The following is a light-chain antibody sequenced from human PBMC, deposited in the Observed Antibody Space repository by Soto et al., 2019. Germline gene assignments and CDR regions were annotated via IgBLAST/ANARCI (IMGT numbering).Light chain of an antibody. CDR3: CSYTGSGTIWV. J-gene: IGLJ3*02. Sequence: QSVLTQPASVSGSPGQSITISCSGASSDVGSLQFVAWYQQHPGKAPKVVIYEDSKRPSGISFRFSGSTSGNTASLTISGLQPDDESHYSCCSYTGSGTIWVFGGGTQVTLL. CDR2: EDS. V-gene: IGLV2-23*01. CDR1: SSDVGSLQF.